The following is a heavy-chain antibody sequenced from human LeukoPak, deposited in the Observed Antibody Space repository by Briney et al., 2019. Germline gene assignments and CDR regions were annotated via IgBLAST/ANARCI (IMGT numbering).Heavy chain of an antibody. V-gene: IGHV4-4*07. CDR3: ARDYYYDSSGSLNDAFDI. CDR2: IYSSGST. Sequence: TSETLSLTCTVSGGSSSNYYWSWIRQPAGKGPEWIGRIYSSGSTNYNPSLKSRVTMSVDTSKNQFSLRLSSVTAADAAVYYCARDYYYDSSGSLNDAFDIWGQGTMVTVSS. CDR1: GGSSSNYY. J-gene: IGHJ3*02. D-gene: IGHD3-22*01.